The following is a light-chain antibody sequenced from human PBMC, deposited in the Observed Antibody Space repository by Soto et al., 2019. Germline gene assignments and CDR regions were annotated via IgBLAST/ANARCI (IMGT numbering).Light chain of an antibody. CDR2: DNT. V-gene: IGLV1-40*01. J-gene: IGLJ1*01. CDR3: QSYDNSLSGSRV. Sequence: QSALTQPPSVSGAPGQRVTISGTGSSSNIGAGYDVHWYQQFPGTAPKLLIYDNTNRPSGVPDRFSASKSGTSASLAITGLQAEDEADYYCQSYDNSLSGSRVFGTGTKLTVL. CDR1: SSNIGAGYD.